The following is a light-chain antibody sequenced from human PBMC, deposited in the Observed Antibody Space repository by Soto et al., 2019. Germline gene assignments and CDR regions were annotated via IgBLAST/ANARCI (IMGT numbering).Light chain of an antibody. CDR3: QHYVTSTRT. CDR1: KSVSATY. Sequence: EIVLTQSPGTVSLSPGESATLSCRATKSVSATYLAWYQQKPGQAPRLLIYAASSRATDILDRFSGSGSGTDFTLAISRLEPEDFAVYWCQHYVTSTRTFGQGTKWIS. CDR2: AAS. J-gene: IGKJ1*01. V-gene: IGKV3-20*01.